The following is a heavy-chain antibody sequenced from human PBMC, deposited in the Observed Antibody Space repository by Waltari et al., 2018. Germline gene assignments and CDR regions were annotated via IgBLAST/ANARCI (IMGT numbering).Heavy chain of an antibody. J-gene: IGHJ4*02. CDR2: ILYDGTNN. D-gene: IGHD4-17*01. CDR1: GFIFSSDG. Sequence: QVQLVESGGGVVQPGRSLRLSCAASGFIFSSDGMHWVRQAPGKGLGWVAGILYDGTNNYYAYSVKGRFTISGDNSKNTLYLQMNSLGAADTAVYYCARNNDYGGNGWFDYWGQGTLVTVSS. V-gene: IGHV3-33*01. CDR3: ARNNDYGGNGWFDY.